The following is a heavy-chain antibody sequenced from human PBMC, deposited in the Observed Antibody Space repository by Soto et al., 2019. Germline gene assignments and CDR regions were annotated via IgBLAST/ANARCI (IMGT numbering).Heavy chain of an antibody. V-gene: IGHV1-18*01. CDR2: ISAYNGNT. Sequence: QVQLVQSGAEVKKPGASVKVSRKASGYTFTSYGISWVRQAPGQGLEWMGWISAYNGNTNYAQKLQGRVTMTTDTSTSTAYMELRSLRSDDTAVYYCARSHNSGYYDFWSGYHPFDYWGQGTLVTVSS. CDR3: ARSHNSGYYDFWSGYHPFDY. CDR1: GYTFTSYG. D-gene: IGHD3-3*01. J-gene: IGHJ4*02.